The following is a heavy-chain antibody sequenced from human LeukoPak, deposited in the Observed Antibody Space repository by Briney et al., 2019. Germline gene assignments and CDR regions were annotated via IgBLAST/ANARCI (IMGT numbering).Heavy chain of an antibody. CDR2: IWSDGSYK. Sequence: GGSLRLSCAASGFTFSSYGFHWVRQAPGKGLEWVAVIWSDGSYKYYADSVKGRFTISRDDSKNTLYLQMNSLRAEDTAVYYCAKDPWGSRSFWGQGALVIVSS. CDR1: GFTFSSYG. J-gene: IGHJ4*02. CDR3: AKDPWGSRSF. D-gene: IGHD6-6*01. V-gene: IGHV3-33*06.